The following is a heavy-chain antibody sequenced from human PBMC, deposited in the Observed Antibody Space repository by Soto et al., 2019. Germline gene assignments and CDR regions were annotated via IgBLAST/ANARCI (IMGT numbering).Heavy chain of an antibody. D-gene: IGHD5-12*01. Sequence: QVQLVQSGAEVKKPASSVKVSCKASGGTFNNYPITWVRQAPGEGLEWMGGSIPLFGTDNYAQNFQGRVTISVDESTSTAYMELSSLRSEDTAVYYCARGRGYSGDDHYYYFDMDVWGQGTTVTVSS. CDR3: ARGRGYSGDDHYYYFDMDV. V-gene: IGHV1-69*01. J-gene: IGHJ6*02. CDR2: SIPLFGTD. CDR1: GGTFNNYP.